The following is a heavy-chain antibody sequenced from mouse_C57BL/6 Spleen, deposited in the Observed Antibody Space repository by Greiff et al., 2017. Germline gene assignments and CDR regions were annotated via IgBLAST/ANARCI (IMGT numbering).Heavy chain of an antibody. V-gene: IGHV3-6*01. CDR1: GYSITSGYY. CDR2: ISYDGSN. CDR3: ARDNDGYYGFAY. Sequence: EVKVEESGPGLVKPSQSLSLTCSVTGYSITSGYYWNWIRQFPGNKLEWMGYISYDGSNNYNPSLKNRISITRDTSKNQFFLKLNSVTTEDTATYYCARDNDGYYGFAYWGQGTLVTVSA. J-gene: IGHJ3*01. D-gene: IGHD2-3*01.